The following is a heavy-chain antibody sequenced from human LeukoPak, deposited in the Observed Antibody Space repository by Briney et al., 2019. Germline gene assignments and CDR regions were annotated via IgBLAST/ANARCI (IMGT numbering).Heavy chain of an antibody. D-gene: IGHD6-13*01. CDR2: IYYSGST. Sequence: SETLSLTCTVSGGSISSYYWSWIRQPPGKGLEWIGYIYYSGSTNYNPSLKSRVTISVDTSKNQFSLKLSSVTAADTAVYYCARDSVPRHEEAAAASNWFDPWGQGTLVTVSS. CDR3: ARDSVPRHEEAAAASNWFDP. V-gene: IGHV4-59*01. J-gene: IGHJ5*02. CDR1: GGSISSYY.